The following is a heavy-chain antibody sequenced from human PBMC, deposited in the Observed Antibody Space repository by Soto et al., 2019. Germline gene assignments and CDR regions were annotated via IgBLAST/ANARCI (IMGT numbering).Heavy chain of an antibody. J-gene: IGHJ1*01. Sequence: SVKVSCKASGGTFSGFGISWVRQAPGQGLEWMGGIIPVFGRPNYAQRFRGRLTITADESTNTGYMELIDLTSEDTAVYYCAREGSGYNFWGQGTQVTVSS. CDR3: AREGSGYNF. D-gene: IGHD5-12*01. CDR2: IIPVFGRP. CDR1: GGTFSGFG. V-gene: IGHV1-69*13.